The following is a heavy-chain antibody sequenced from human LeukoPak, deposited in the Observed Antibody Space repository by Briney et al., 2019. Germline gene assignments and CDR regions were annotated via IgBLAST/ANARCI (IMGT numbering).Heavy chain of an antibody. Sequence: SETLSLTCSVSGGSISSSTYNWGWIRQPPGKGLEWIGSIYYNGSTTYYNPSLESRVAISVDTSKNQFSLKLSSVTAADTAVYYCAGGFWSGYYRRGNYFDYWGQGTLVTVSS. CDR2: IYYNGSTT. J-gene: IGHJ4*02. CDR1: GGSISSSTYN. CDR3: AGGFWSGYYRRGNYFDY. D-gene: IGHD3-3*01. V-gene: IGHV4-39*07.